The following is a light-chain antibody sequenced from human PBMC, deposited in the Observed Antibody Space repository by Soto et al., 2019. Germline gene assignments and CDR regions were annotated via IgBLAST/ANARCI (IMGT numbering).Light chain of an antibody. Sequence: EIVLTQSPGTLSLSPGERATLSCRASQSVSSNYLAWYQQKPGQAPRLLIYGASGRATGIPDRFSGSGSGTDFTLTISRLEPEDFAVYYCQEYGGSARAFGQGTKLEIK. V-gene: IGKV3-20*01. CDR2: GAS. J-gene: IGKJ2*01. CDR3: QEYGGSARA. CDR1: QSVSSNY.